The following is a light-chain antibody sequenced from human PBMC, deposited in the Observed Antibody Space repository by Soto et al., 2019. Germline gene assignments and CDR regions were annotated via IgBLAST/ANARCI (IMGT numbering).Light chain of an antibody. Sequence: EIVMTQSPATLSVSPGERATLSCRASQSVSSNLALYQQKPGQATRLLIYGASTRATGIPARFSGSGSGTEFTLTITSLQSEDFAVYYCQQYNSLPLTFGGGTKVVI. J-gene: IGKJ4*01. CDR3: QQYNSLPLT. V-gene: IGKV3-15*01. CDR1: QSVSSN. CDR2: GAS.